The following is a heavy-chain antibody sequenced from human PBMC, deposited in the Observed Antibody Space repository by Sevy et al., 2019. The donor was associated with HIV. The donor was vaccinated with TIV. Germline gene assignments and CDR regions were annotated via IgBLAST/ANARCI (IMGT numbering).Heavy chain of an antibody. CDR2: IFYSRST. J-gene: IGHJ6*02. CDR3: ARASPNYYYGMDV. V-gene: IGHV4-59*01. Sequence: PSETLSLTCTVSGASISGYYWSWIRQPPGKGLEWIGYIFYSRSTHYSPSLKSRVTISVDTSKNQFSLRLSSMTAADTAVYYCARASPNYYYGMDVWGQGTTVTVSS. CDR1: GASISGYY.